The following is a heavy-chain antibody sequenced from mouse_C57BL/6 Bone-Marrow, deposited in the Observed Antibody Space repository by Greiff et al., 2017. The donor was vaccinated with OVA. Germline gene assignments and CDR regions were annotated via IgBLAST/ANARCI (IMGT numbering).Heavy chain of an antibody. V-gene: IGHV5-6*01. J-gene: IGHJ2*01. CDR3: ARLGARTTVDY. CDR2: ISSGGSYT. Sequence: DVQLVESGGDLVKPGGSLKLSCAASGFTFSSYGMSWVRQTPDKRLEWVATISSGGSYTYYPDSVKGRFTISRDNAKNTLYLQMSSLKSEDTAMYYCARLGARTTVDYWGQGTTLTVSS. D-gene: IGHD1-1*01. CDR1: GFTFSSYG.